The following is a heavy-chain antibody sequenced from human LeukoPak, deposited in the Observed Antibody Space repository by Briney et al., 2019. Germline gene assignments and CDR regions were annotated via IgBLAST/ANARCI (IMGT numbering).Heavy chain of an antibody. D-gene: IGHD6-13*01. CDR2: ITQNGGET. CDR1: GFTFSDFW. V-gene: IGHV3-7*01. CDR3: ARDGTAPGLYFDL. Sequence: AGGSLRLSCAVSGFTFSDFWMNWVRRSPGKGLEWVASITQNGGETSYVDSVKGRFTISRDNPKNSLYLQMSSLRAEDTAVYYCARDGTAPGLYFDLWGQGTLVTVSS. J-gene: IGHJ4*01.